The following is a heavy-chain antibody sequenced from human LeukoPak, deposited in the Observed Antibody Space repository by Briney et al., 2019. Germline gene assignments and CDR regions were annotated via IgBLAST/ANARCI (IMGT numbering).Heavy chain of an antibody. Sequence: GGSLRLSCAASGSTFSNYGMQWVRQAPGKGLEWVAVIWYDGSNEDYADSVKGRFTISRDNSKNTLYLQMNSLRAEDTAVYYCARAMMTATVDYWGQGTLVTVSS. CDR1: GSTFSNYG. D-gene: IGHD3-22*01. J-gene: IGHJ4*02. V-gene: IGHV3-33*01. CDR2: IWYDGSNE. CDR3: ARAMMTATVDY.